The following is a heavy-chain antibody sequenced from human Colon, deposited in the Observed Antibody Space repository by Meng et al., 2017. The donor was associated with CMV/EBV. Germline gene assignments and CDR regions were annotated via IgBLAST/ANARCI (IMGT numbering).Heavy chain of an antibody. Sequence: GESLKISCAASGFTFASHWMHWVRQPPGKGLVWVSRINGDGLNTTYADSVKGRFTISRDNAKNTVHLQMNSLRGEDTAVYYCARSSGSYSVNAFDIWGQGTMVTVSS. CDR2: INGDGLNT. CDR3: ARSSGSYSVNAFDI. CDR1: GFTFASHW. D-gene: IGHD1-26*01. J-gene: IGHJ3*02. V-gene: IGHV3-74*01.